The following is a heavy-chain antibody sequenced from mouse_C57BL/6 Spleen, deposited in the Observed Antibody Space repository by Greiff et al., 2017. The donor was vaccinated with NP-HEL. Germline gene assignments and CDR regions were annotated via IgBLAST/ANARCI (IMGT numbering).Heavy chain of an antibody. CDR1: GFTFSDYG. D-gene: IGHD2-1*01. V-gene: IGHV5-17*01. CDR2: ISSGSSTI. J-gene: IGHJ4*01. Sequence: EVKLVESGGGLVKPGGSLKLSCAASGFTFSDYGMHWVRQAPEKGLEWVAYISSGSSTIYYADTVKGRFTISRDNAKNTLFLQMTSLRSEDTAMYYCASSTMANYYAMDYWGQGTSVTVSS. CDR3: ASSTMANYYAMDY.